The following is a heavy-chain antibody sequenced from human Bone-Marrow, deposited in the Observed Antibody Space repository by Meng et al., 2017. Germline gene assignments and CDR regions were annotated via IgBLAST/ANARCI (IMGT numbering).Heavy chain of an antibody. CDR2: INPNSGVT. J-gene: IGHJ4*02. CDR1: GGTFSDYT. Sequence: ASVKVSCKASGGTFSDYTINWVRQAPGQGIEWMGRINPNSGVTNYAQRFQGRVTMTRDTSISTAYMELSWLTSDDTAVYYCARRESDDSTGYYYWGQGTLVTVSS. D-gene: IGHD3-22*01. CDR3: ARRESDDSTGYYY. V-gene: IGHV1-2*06.